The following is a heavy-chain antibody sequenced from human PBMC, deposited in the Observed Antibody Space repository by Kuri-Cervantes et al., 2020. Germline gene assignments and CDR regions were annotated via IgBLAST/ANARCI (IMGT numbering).Heavy chain of an antibody. Sequence: SETLSLTCAVSGDSISNSNYYWGWIRQPPGKGLEWIGSIYYSGSTYYNPSLKSRVTISVDTSKNQFSLKLSSVTAADTAVYYCARPESYWGQGTLVTVSS. CDR2: IYYSGST. J-gene: IGHJ4*02. V-gene: IGHV4-39*01. CDR1: GDSISNSNYY. CDR3: ARPESY.